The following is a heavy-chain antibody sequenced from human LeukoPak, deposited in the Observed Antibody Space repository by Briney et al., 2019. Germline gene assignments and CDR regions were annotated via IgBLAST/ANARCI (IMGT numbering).Heavy chain of an antibody. CDR3: AKDRSGSGWPEFDY. CDR2: IYSGGST. V-gene: IGHV3-53*04. CDR1: GFTVSSNY. Sequence: GGSLRLSCAASGFTVSSNYMSWVRQAPGKGLEWVSVIYSGGSTYYADSVKGRFTISRHNSKNTLYLQMNSLRAEDTAVYYCAKDRSGSGWPEFDYWGQGTLVTVSS. J-gene: IGHJ4*02. D-gene: IGHD6-19*01.